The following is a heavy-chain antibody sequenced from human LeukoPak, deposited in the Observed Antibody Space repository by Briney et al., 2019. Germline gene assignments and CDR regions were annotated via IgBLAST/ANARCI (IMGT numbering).Heavy chain of an antibody. Sequence: GGSLRLSCAASGFTFSNYWMHWVRQTPGKGLVWVSRIDNDGSSTNYADSVKGRFTISRDNSKNTLYLQMSSLRAEDTAVYYCVVQGWVFRAPTQYYFDYWGQGTLVTVSS. CDR2: IDNDGSST. CDR3: VVQGWVFRAPTQYYFDY. CDR1: GFTFSNYW. J-gene: IGHJ4*02. V-gene: IGHV3-74*01. D-gene: IGHD1-1*01.